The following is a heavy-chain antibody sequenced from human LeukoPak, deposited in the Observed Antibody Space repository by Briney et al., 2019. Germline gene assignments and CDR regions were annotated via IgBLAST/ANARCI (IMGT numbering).Heavy chain of an antibody. J-gene: IGHJ6*03. V-gene: IGHV1-8*03. D-gene: IGHD6-19*01. CDR2: MNPNSGNT. CDR3: ARRAVGNSYYHSMDV. CDR1: GGTFSSYA. Sequence: ASVKVSCKASGGTFSSYAISWVRQVTGQGLEWMGWMNPNSGNTGYAQKFQGRVTITRNTSISTAFMELSSLRSEDTAVYYCARRAVGNSYYHSMDVWGKGTTVTVSS.